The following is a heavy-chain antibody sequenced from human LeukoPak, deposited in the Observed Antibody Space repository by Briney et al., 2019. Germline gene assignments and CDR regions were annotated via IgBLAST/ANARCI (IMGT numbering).Heavy chain of an antibody. Sequence: PSETLSLTGTVSGGSISSGSYYWSWIRQPAGRGLEWIGRIYISGSTNYNPSLKTRVTISVDTSKNQFSLKLSSVTAADTAVYYCAQQPWGYCSSTSCPKGAFDIWGQGTMVTVSS. J-gene: IGHJ3*02. CDR2: IYISGST. V-gene: IGHV4-61*02. CDR3: AQQPWGYCSSTSCPKGAFDI. D-gene: IGHD2-2*01. CDR1: GGSISSGSYY.